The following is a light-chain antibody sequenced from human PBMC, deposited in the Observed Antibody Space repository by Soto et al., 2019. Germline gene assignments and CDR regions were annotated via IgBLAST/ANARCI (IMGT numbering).Light chain of an antibody. CDR1: QSISSW. CDR3: QQYNGYST. CDR2: KAS. Sequence: DIQMTQSPSTLSASVGDRVTITCRASQSISSWLAWYQQKPGKAPKLLIYKASSLESGVPPRFRGSGSGTEFTLTISSLQPDDFATYYCQQYNGYSTFGQGTKLEIK. V-gene: IGKV1-5*03. J-gene: IGKJ2*01.